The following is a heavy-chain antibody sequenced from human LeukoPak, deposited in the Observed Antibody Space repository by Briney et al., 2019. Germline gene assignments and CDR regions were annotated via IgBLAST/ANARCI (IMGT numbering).Heavy chain of an antibody. V-gene: IGHV1-46*01. CDR3: ARGGLYKYGGTRGNWFDP. J-gene: IGHJ5*02. CDR1: GYTFTSYY. CDR2: INPSGGST. D-gene: IGHD1-7*01. Sequence: GASVKVSCKASGYTFTSYYMHWVRQAPGQGLEWMGIINPSGGSTSYAQKLQGRVTMTTDTSTSTAYMELRSLRSDDTAVYYCARGGLYKYGGTRGNWFDPWGQGTLVTVSS.